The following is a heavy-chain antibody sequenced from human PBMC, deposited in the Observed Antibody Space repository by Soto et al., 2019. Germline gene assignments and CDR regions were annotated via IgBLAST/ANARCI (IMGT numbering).Heavy chain of an antibody. CDR3: ATDPGYSYGYT. V-gene: IGHV1-3*01. CDR1: GYTFNSYA. CDR2: INAGNGNT. J-gene: IGHJ5*02. D-gene: IGHD5-18*01. Sequence: QVQLVQSGAEVKKPGASVKVSCKASGYTFNSYAMNWVRQAPGQRLEWMGWINAGNGNTKYSQKFQGRVTITSDTSASTAYMELSSLRSEYTAVYSCATDPGYSYGYTWGQGTLVTVSS.